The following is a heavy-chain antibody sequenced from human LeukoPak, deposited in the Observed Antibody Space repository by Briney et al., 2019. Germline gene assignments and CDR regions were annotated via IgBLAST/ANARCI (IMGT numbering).Heavy chain of an antibody. V-gene: IGHV1-69*13. J-gene: IGHJ4*02. Sequence: SVKVSCKASGGTFSRYAISWVRQAPGQGLEWMGGYIPMFGTANYAQNFQNRVTITADESTSTFSMEVSSLRPEDTAVYFCAGASSKWELSFWGQGTLVTVS. CDR2: YIPMFGTA. CDR3: AGASSKWELSF. D-gene: IGHD1-26*01. CDR1: GGTFSRYA.